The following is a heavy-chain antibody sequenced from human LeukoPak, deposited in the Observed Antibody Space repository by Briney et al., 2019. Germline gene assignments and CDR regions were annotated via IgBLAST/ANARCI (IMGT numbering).Heavy chain of an antibody. J-gene: IGHJ4*02. CDR2: INPNSGGT. V-gene: IGHV1-2*02. CDR3: ARARGSSSTIDY. D-gene: IGHD6-6*01. CDR1: GYTFTGYY. Sequence: ASVKVSCKASGYTFTGYYMHWVRQAAGQGLEWMGWINPNSGGTNYAQKFQGRVTMTRDTSISTAYMELSRLRSDDTAVYYRARARGSSSTIDYWGQGTLVTVSS.